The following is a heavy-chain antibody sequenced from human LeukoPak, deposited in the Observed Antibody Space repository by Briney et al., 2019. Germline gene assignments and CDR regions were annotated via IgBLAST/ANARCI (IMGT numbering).Heavy chain of an antibody. CDR1: GFTFSTFW. J-gene: IGHJ6*03. CDR3: ARVLYSYLHYMDV. V-gene: IGHV3-7*01. CDR2: IKQDGSEK. D-gene: IGHD5-18*01. Sequence: GGSLRLSCVASGFTFSTFWMSWVRQAPGKGLEWVANIKQDGSEKYYVDSVKGRFTISRDNAKNSLFLQMNSLRAEDTAVYYCARVLYSYLHYMDVWGKGTTVTVSS.